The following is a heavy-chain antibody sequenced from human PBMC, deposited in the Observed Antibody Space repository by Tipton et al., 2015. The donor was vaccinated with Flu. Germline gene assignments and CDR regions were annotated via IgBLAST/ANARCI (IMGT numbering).Heavy chain of an antibody. CDR3: AREKDSRGSEYFQQ. CDR2: INHSGTT. Sequence: TLSLTCAVYGGSFSAYYWSWIRQPPGKGLEWVGEINHSGTTNYNPSLTSRVTVSADTAKKQFSLKLTSVTAADTAVYYCAREKDSRGSEYFQQWGQGTLVTVSS. J-gene: IGHJ1*01. CDR1: GGSFSAYY. D-gene: IGHD6-19*01. V-gene: IGHV4-34*01.